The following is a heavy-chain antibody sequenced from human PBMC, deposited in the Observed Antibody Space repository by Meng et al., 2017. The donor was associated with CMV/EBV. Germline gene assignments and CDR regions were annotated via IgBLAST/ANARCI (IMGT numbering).Heavy chain of an antibody. V-gene: IGHV3-15*01. D-gene: IGHD3-22*01. J-gene: IGHJ6*02. CDR1: GFTFSNAW. Sequence: GESLRLSCAASGFTFSNAWMSWVRQAPGKGLEWVGRIKSKTDGGTTDYAAPVKGRFTISRDDSKNTLYLQMNSLKTEDTAVYYCTTSDSSGYYRYYYYGMDVWGQGTTVTVSS. CDR2: IKSKTDGGTT. CDR3: TTSDSSGYYRYYYYGMDV.